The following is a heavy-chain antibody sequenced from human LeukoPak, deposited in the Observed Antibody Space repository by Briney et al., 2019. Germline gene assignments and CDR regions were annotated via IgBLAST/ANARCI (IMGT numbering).Heavy chain of an antibody. CDR3: AKRFRQGSGSYYSNAFEV. Sequence: GGSLRLSCSASGFTFSSSGIHWVRQAPGKGLDWVAFMRHDGTSKYYAESVKGRFTISADNYKNTVYLQMNSLRPEDTAVYYCAKRFRQGSGSYYSNAFEVWGQGTMVTVSS. J-gene: IGHJ3*01. D-gene: IGHD3-10*01. V-gene: IGHV3-30*02. CDR2: MRHDGTSK. CDR1: GFTFSSSG.